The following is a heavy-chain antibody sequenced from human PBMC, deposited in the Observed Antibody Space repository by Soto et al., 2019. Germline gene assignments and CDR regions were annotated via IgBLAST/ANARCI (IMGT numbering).Heavy chain of an antibody. V-gene: IGHV4-39*01. CDR2: IYYSGST. CDR3: ARHGVTYCSSTSCYAQGLVWFDP. J-gene: IGHJ5*02. CDR1: GGSISSSSYY. Sequence: TSETLSLTCTVSGGSISSSSYYWGWIRQPPGKGLEWIGSIYYSGSTYYNQSLKSRVTISVDTSKKQISLKLSSVTAADTVVYYCARHGVTYCSSTSCYAQGLVWFDPWGQGTLVTVSS. D-gene: IGHD2-2*01.